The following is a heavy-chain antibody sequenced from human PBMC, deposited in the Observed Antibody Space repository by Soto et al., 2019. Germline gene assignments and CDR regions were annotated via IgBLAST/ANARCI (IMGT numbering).Heavy chain of an antibody. CDR3: ARSRYYDSSGYYLPYYYYGMDV. CDR1: GYTFTSYG. V-gene: IGHV1-3*01. D-gene: IGHD3-22*01. CDR2: INAGNGNT. J-gene: IGHJ6*02. Sequence: ASVKVSCKASGYTFTSYGISWVRQAPGQRLEWMGWINAGNGNTKYSQKFQGRVTITRDTSASTAYMELSSLRSEDTAVYYCARSRYYDSSGYYLPYYYYGMDVWGQGTTVTV.